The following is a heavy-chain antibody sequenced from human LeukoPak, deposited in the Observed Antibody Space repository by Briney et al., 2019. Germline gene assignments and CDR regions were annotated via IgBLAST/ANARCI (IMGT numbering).Heavy chain of an antibody. V-gene: IGHV3-9*01. J-gene: IGHJ4*02. Sequence: GRSLRLSCAASGFTFDDYAMHWVRQAPGKGLEWVSGISWNSGSIGYADSVKGRFTISRDNAKNSLYLQMNSLRAEDTALYYCAKGAGGSGSYLPYYFDYWGRGTLVTVSS. CDR2: ISWNSGSI. CDR1: GFTFDDYA. D-gene: IGHD1-26*01. CDR3: AKGAGGSGSYLPYYFDY.